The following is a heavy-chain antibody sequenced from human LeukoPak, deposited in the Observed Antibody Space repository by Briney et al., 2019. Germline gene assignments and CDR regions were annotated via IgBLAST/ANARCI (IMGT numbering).Heavy chain of an antibody. CDR2: ISSSSSTI. D-gene: IGHD6-6*01. Sequence: GGSLRLSCAASGFTFSSYAMSWVRQAPGKGLEWVSYISSSSSTIYYADSVKGRFTISRDNAKNSLYLQMNSLRAEDTAVYYCARDSTYSSSPNIDYWGQGTLVTVSS. V-gene: IGHV3-48*01. CDR3: ARDSTYSSSPNIDY. J-gene: IGHJ4*02. CDR1: GFTFSSYA.